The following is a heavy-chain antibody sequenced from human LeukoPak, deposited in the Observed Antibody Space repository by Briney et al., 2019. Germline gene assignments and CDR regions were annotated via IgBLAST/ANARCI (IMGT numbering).Heavy chain of an antibody. Sequence: GGFLRLSCAASGFTFDDFAMHWVRQAPGKGLEWVSLISWDGGSTYYADSVKGRFTISRDNSKNSLYLQMSSLTPEDTALYYCAKDVLPILGTTRGLDYWGQGTLVTVSS. J-gene: IGHJ4*02. CDR2: ISWDGGST. D-gene: IGHD1-26*01. CDR3: AKDVLPILGTTRGLDY. V-gene: IGHV3-43D*03. CDR1: GFTFDDFA.